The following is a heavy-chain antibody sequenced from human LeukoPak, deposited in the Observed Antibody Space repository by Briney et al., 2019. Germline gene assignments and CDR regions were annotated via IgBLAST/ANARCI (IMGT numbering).Heavy chain of an antibody. Sequence: PGGSLRLSCVVSGFMFSSNTMTWVRQAPGKGLEWVANMKEDGNEKHYVDSVKGRFTISRDSAKNSLYLQMNSLRAEDTAVYYCATGGRRYYADWGQGTLVTVSS. D-gene: IGHD2/OR15-2a*01. CDR2: MKEDGNEK. CDR3: ATGGRRYYAD. CDR1: GFMFSSNT. V-gene: IGHV3-7*01. J-gene: IGHJ4*02.